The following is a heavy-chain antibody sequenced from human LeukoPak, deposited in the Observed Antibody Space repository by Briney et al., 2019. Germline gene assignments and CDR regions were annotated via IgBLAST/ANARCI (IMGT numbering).Heavy chain of an antibody. D-gene: IGHD3-22*01. Sequence: ASVKVSCKASGYTFTSYYKHWVRQAPGQGLEWMGIINPSGGNTNYAQKFQERVTITRDMSTSTAYMELSSLRSEDTAVYYCAASPDYYDSSGYSYYFDYWGQGTLVTVSS. CDR2: INPSGGNT. V-gene: IGHV1-46*01. CDR1: GYTFTSYY. J-gene: IGHJ4*02. CDR3: AASPDYYDSSGYSYYFDY.